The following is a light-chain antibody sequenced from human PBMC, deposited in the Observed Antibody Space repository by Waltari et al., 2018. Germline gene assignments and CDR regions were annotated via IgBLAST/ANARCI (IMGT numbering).Light chain of an antibody. J-gene: IGLJ3*02. CDR2: ENS. CDR3: CSFASSRTWV. CDR1: TSDVGNYNL. Sequence: QSALTQPASVSGSPGQSITISCTGTTSDVGNYNLVSWYQQVPGRAPKLMIYENSMRPSDSSARFSGYKSGNTDSLTISGLQAEDEADYYCCSFASSRTWVFGGGTKLTVL. V-gene: IGLV2-23*01.